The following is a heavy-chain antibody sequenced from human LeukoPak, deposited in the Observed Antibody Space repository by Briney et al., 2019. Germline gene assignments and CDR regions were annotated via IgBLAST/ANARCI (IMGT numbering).Heavy chain of an antibody. CDR1: GYSISSGYY. J-gene: IGHJ5*02. CDR2: IYHSGST. V-gene: IGHV4-38-2*02. Sequence: SETLSLTCTVSGYSISSGYYWGWIRQPPGKGLEWIGSIYHSGSTYYNPSLKSRVTISVDTSKNQFSLELSSVTAADTAVYYCARVLTNWFDPWGQGTLVTVSS. CDR3: ARVLTNWFDP. D-gene: IGHD3-9*01.